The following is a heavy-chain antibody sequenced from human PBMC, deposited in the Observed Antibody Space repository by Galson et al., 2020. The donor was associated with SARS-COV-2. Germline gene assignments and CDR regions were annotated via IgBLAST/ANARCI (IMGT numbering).Heavy chain of an antibody. V-gene: IGHV3-7*01. J-gene: IGHJ6*02. Sequence: QLGESLKISCAASGFTFSSYWMSWVRQAPGKGLEWVANIKQDGSENYYVDSVKGRFTISRDNAKNSLYLQMNSLRAEDTAVYYCARDHPPYNDVLLWFGELSNYYYYGMDVWGQGTTVTVSS. CDR2: IKQDGSEN. CDR1: GFTFSSYW. CDR3: ARDHPPYNDVLLWFGELSNYYYYGMDV. D-gene: IGHD3-10*01.